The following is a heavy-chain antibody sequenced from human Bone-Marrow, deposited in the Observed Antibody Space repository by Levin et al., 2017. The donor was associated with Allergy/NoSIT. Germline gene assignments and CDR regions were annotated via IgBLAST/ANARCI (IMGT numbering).Heavy chain of an antibody. V-gene: IGHV3-53*01. CDR3: ARHDWFDP. CDR1: GFTVSGDY. J-gene: IGHJ5*02. Sequence: PSETLSLTCAVSGFTVSGDYMSWVRQAPGKGLEWVSVIYSGGSTYYADSVKGRFTISRDNSKNTLYLQMNSLRAEDTAVYYCARHDWFDPWGQGTLVTVSS. CDR2: IYSGGST.